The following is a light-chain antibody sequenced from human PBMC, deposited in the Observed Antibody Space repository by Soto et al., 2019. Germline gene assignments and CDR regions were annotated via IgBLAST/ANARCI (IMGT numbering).Light chain of an antibody. Sequence: QSVLTQPPSASGSPGQSVTISCTGTSSDVGGYNYVSWYQQHPGKTPKLIIYEVSERPSGVPDRFSGSKSGNTASLTVSGLQAEDEADYYCCSYAGNNVVFGGGTKVTVL. CDR2: EVS. V-gene: IGLV2-8*01. CDR1: SSDVGGYNY. CDR3: CSYAGNNVV. J-gene: IGLJ2*01.